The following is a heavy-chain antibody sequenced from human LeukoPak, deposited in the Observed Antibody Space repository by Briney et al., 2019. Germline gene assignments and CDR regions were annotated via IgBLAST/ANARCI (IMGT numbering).Heavy chain of an antibody. CDR3: ARWPTMGGR. J-gene: IGHJ4*02. Sequence: TGGSLRLSCAASGFPVSDNYMTWVRQAPGKGLEWVSVIYNGGTTKYADSVKGRFIISRDNSRNMLYLQMNSLRVKDTAVYYCARWPTMGGRWGQGTLVTVSS. CDR2: IYNGGTT. CDR1: GFPVSDNY. D-gene: IGHD3-16*01. V-gene: IGHV3-66*01.